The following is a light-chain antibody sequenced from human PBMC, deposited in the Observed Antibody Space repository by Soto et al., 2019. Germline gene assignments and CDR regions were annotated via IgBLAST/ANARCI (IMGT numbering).Light chain of an antibody. CDR3: SSYAGSNLV. V-gene: IGLV2-8*01. CDR2: EVS. Sequence: QSVLTQPPSASGSPGQSVTISCTGTSSDVGGYNYVSWYQQHPGKAPKVMIYEVSKRPSGVPARFSGSKSGNTASLTVSGLQAEDEADYYCSSYAGSNLVFGGGTKVTVL. CDR1: SSDVGGYNY. J-gene: IGLJ2*01.